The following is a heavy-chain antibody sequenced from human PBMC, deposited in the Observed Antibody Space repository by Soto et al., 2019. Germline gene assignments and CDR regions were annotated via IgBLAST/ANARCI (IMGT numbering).Heavy chain of an antibody. CDR2: IGSAGDT. J-gene: IGHJ4*02. Sequence: EVQLVESGGGLVQPGGSLRLSCAASGFTLSNYDMHWVRPTTGKGLEWVSAIGSAGDTYYAGSVKGRFTISREKAKNSLYIQMNSLRAGDTAVYYCARGRGADFDYWGQGTLVTVSS. CDR3: ARGRGADFDY. V-gene: IGHV3-13*04. CDR1: GFTLSNYD. D-gene: IGHD1-26*01.